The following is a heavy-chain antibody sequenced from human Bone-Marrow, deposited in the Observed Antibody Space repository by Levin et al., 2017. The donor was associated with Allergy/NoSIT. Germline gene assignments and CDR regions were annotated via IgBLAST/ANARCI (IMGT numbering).Heavy chain of an antibody. V-gene: IGHV1-69*13. CDR2: IIPIFGTA. CDR3: VRGYSNFEAVRWFDP. CDR1: GGTFSGYT. D-gene: IGHD5-12*01. J-gene: IGHJ5*02. Sequence: ASVKVSCKASGGTFSGYTITWVRQAPGQGLEWMGGIIPIFGTANHAQKFQGRVTITADESTNTVYMALSSLRSEDTAVYYCVRGYSNFEAVRWFDPWGQGTLVTVSS.